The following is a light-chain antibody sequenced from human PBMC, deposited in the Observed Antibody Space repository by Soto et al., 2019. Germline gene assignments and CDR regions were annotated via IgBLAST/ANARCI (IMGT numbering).Light chain of an antibody. Sequence: EIVLTQSPGTLSLSPGERATLSCRASQSVSSSYLAWYQQKPGQAPRLLIYGASSRATGIPDRFSGSGSGTDFTLTSSRLEPEDFAVYYCQPYGSSPGGTFGQGTKLEIK. CDR3: QPYGSSPGGT. CDR1: QSVSSSY. V-gene: IGKV3-20*01. CDR2: GAS. J-gene: IGKJ2*01.